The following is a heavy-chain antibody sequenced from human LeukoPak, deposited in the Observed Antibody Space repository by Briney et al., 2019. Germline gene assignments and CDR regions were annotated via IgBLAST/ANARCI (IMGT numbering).Heavy chain of an antibody. CDR2: ISYDGSNK. J-gene: IGHJ6*02. CDR3: AKDRCSSTSCQGPYYYYGMDV. V-gene: IGHV3-30*18. CDR1: GFTFSSYG. Sequence: PGGSLRLSCAASGFTFSSYGMHWVRQAPGKGLEWVAVISYDGSNKYYADSVKGRFTISRDNSKNTLYLQMNSLGAEDTAVYYCAKDRCSSTSCQGPYYYYGMDVWGQGTTVTVSS. D-gene: IGHD2-2*01.